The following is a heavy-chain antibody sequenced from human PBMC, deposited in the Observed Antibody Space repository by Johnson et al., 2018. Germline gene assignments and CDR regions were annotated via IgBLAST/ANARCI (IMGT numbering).Heavy chain of an antibody. CDR2: ISGSGGST. V-gene: IGHV3-23*01. J-gene: IGHJ6*03. CDR1: GFTFSSYA. CDR3: AKGKWELLLYYYYMDV. D-gene: IGHD1-26*01. Sequence: VQLQESGGGLVQPGGSLRLSCAASGFTFSSYAMSWVRQAPGKGLEWVSAISGSGGSTYYADSVKGRFTISRDKSKNTLYLQMNSLRAEDTAVYYWAKGKWELLLYYYYMDVWGKGTTVTVSS.